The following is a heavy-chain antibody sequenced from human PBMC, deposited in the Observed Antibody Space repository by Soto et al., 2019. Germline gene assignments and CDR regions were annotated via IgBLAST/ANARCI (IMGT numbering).Heavy chain of an antibody. CDR2: IIPIFGTA. V-gene: IGHV1-69*01. D-gene: IGHD5-18*01. J-gene: IGHJ6*02. CDR1: GGTFSSYA. Sequence: QVQLVQSGAEVKKPGSSVKVSCKASGGTFSSYAISWVRQAPGQGLEWMGGIIPIFGTANYAQKFQGRVTITADESTSTAYMELSSLGSEETAVYYCARDKPSVDTAIVTDYCYGMDVWGQGTTVTVSS. CDR3: ARDKPSVDTAIVTDYCYGMDV.